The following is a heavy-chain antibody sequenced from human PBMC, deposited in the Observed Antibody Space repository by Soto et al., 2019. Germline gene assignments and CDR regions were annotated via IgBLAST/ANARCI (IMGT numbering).Heavy chain of an antibody. Sequence: SETLSLTCTVSGGSISSSSYYWGWIRQPPGKGLEWIGSIYYSGSTYYNPSLKSRVTISVDTSKNQFSLKLSSVTAADTAVYYCARQTYYYDSSGSDAFDIRGQGTMVTVSS. J-gene: IGHJ3*02. V-gene: IGHV4-39*01. CDR1: GGSISSSSYY. D-gene: IGHD3-22*01. CDR3: ARQTYYYDSSGSDAFDI. CDR2: IYYSGST.